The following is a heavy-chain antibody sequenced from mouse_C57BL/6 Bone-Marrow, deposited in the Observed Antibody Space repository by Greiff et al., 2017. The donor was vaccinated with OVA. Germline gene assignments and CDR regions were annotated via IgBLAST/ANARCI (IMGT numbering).Heavy chain of an antibody. J-gene: IGHJ2*01. CDR3: ARSPLGNYSYYFDY. Sequence: QVQLQQSGPELVKPGASVKISCKASGYTFTDYYINWVKQRPGQGLEWIGWIFPGSGSTYYNEKFKGKATLTVDKSSSTAYMLLSSLTSEDSAVYFCARSPLGNYSYYFDYWGQGTTLTVSS. D-gene: IGHD2-1*01. CDR2: IFPGSGST. CDR1: GYTFTDYY. V-gene: IGHV1-75*01.